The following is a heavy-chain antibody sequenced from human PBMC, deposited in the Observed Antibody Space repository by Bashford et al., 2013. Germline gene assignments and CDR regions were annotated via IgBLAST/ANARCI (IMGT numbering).Heavy chain of an antibody. Sequence: SETLSLTCTVSGGSISSYYWSWIRQPPGKGLEWIGYIYYSGSTYYNPSLKSRVTISVDTSKNQFSLKLSSVTAADTAVYYCARVTSPYYDFWSETTGVFDYWGQGTLVTVSS. CDR3: ARVTSPYYDFWSETTGVFDY. CDR1: GGSISSYY. V-gene: IGHV4-59*12. D-gene: IGHD3-3*01. CDR2: IYYSGST. J-gene: IGHJ4*02.